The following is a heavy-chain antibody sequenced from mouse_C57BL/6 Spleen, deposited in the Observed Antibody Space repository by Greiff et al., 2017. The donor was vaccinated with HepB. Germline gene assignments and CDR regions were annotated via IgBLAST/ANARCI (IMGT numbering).Heavy chain of an antibody. Sequence: EVHLVESGAGLVKPGGSLKLSCAASGFTFSSYDMSWVRQTPEKRLEWVAYISSGCDYIYYADNVKGRFTISRDNDRKTLYLPMSSLKSDDTAMYYCTRDYDYSYAMDYWGQGTSVTVSS. D-gene: IGHD2-4*01. V-gene: IGHV5-9-1*02. CDR1: GFTFSSYD. CDR3: TRDYDYSYAMDY. J-gene: IGHJ4*01. CDR2: ISSGCDYI.